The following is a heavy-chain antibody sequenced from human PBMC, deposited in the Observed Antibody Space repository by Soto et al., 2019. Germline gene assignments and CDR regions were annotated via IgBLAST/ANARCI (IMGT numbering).Heavy chain of an antibody. D-gene: IGHD3-22*01. CDR3: GSDTGMGTYYDIGGRHGGDY. J-gene: IGHJ4*02. CDR1: GFTFSTYV. CDR2: ITASGDNT. V-gene: IGHV3-23*01. Sequence: EVQLLESGGGLVQPGGSLRLSCAASGFTFSTYVMNWVRQAPGKGLEYVSAITASGDNTFYAHSVKGRFAISRDNSKNNLYLQMSSLGAEDTAVYYCGSDTGMGTYYDIGGRHGGDYWGQGTLVTVSS.